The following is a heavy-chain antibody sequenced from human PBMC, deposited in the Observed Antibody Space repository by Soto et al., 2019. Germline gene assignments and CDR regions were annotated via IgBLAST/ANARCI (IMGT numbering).Heavy chain of an antibody. CDR1: GFTFSSYA. D-gene: IGHD5-18*01. CDR3: VKDLNYSYGEYYFDY. V-gene: IGHV3-64D*06. CDR2: ISSNGGST. Sequence: PGGSLRLSCSASGFTFSSYAMHWVRQAPGKGLEYVSAISSNGGSTYCADSVKGRFTISRDNSKNTLYLQMSSLRAEDTAVYYCVKDLNYSYGEYYFDYWGQGTLVTVSS. J-gene: IGHJ4*02.